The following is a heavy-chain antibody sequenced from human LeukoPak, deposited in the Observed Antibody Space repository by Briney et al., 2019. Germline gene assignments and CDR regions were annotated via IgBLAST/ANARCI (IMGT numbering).Heavy chain of an antibody. CDR3: ARGLTYVVY. CDR2: IKQDGSEK. D-gene: IGHD3-16*01. Sequence: GGSLRLSCAPSGFTFSTYSMSVVRQAPGKGLEWVANIKQDGSEKYYVDAVKGRFTISRDNAKNSLYLQMNSLRAEDTAVYYCARGLTYVVYWGQGTLVTVSS. CDR1: GFTFSTYS. J-gene: IGHJ4*02. V-gene: IGHV3-7*04.